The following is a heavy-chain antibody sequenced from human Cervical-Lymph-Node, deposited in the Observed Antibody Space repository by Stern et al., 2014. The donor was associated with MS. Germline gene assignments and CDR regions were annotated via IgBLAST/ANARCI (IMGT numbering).Heavy chain of an antibody. CDR3: ARPAAARYFDY. Sequence: VQLVESGGGVVQPGRSLRLSCATSGFTFGRHSMHWVRQAPGKGLEWVSILSYDGSSQHYADSVKGRFTISRDNSNNTLYLQMNSLRVEDTAMYYCARPAAARYFDYWGQGSQVTVSS. V-gene: IGHV3-30-3*01. D-gene: IGHD6-25*01. CDR2: LSYDGSSQ. CDR1: GFTFGRHS. J-gene: IGHJ4*02.